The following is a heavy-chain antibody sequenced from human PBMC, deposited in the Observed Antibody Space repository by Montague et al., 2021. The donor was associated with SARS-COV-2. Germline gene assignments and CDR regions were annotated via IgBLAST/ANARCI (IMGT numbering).Heavy chain of an antibody. V-gene: IGHV4-39*01. D-gene: IGHD4-17*01. CDR3: ARRRLREDYFDF. CDR2: VYHSGYT. CDR1: GDSVSSSDHY. J-gene: IGHJ4*02. Sequence: SETLSLTCTVSGDSVSSSDHYWGWIRQPPGKGLEWLGIVYHSGYTYYXXXVKGRVTIPIDASKNQFSLKLNSLTATDTAIYHCARRRLREDYFDFWGQGTLLTVSS.